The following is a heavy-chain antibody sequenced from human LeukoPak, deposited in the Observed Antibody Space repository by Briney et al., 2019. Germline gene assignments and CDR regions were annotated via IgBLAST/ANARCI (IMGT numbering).Heavy chain of an antibody. Sequence: KPSETLSLTCTVSGYSISSGYYWGWIRQPPGKGLEWIGSIYHSGSTYYNPSLKSRVTISVDTSKNQFSLKLSSVTAAGTAVYYCARGSRTNWFDPWGQGTLVTVSS. D-gene: IGHD6-13*01. J-gene: IGHJ5*02. CDR1: GYSISSGYY. CDR2: IYHSGST. CDR3: ARGSRTNWFDP. V-gene: IGHV4-38-2*02.